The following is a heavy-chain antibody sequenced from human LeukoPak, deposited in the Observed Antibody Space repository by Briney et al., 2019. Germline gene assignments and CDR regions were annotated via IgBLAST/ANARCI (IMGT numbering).Heavy chain of an antibody. D-gene: IGHD3-10*01. CDR1: GGSFSGYY. V-gene: IGHV4-34*01. CDR3: ARGQYYYGWGSYVY. J-gene: IGHJ4*02. Sequence: RSETLSLTCAVYGGSFSGYYWSWIRPPPGEGLEWIGEINHSGSTNYNPSLKSRVTISVDTAKNQFSLKLSSVTAADTAVYYCARGQYYYGWGSYVYWGQGTLVTVSS. CDR2: INHSGST.